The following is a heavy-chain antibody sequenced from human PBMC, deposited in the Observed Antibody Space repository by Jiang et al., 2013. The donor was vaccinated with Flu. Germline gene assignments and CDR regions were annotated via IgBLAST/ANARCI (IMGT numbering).Heavy chain of an antibody. V-gene: IGHV4-39*01. D-gene: IGHD2-8*01. Sequence: GLVKPSETLSLDCTVSGDSISESNYYWGWIRQSPGKKLEWIGTLFYGGNTFYNPSLMSRVTLSVDTSNNRFSLSLRSVTAADTGVYFCFCSNGEALFDKWGQGTLVAVSS. J-gene: IGHJ4*02. CDR2: LFYGGNT. CDR3: FCSNGEALFDK. CDR1: GDSISESNYY.